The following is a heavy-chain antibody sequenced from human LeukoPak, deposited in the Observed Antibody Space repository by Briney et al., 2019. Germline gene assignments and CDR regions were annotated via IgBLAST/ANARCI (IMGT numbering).Heavy chain of an antibody. CDR2: TYYSGST. Sequence: SETLSLTCTVSGGSISSGGYYWSWIRQHPGKGLEWIGYTYYSGSTPYNPSLKSRVTISVDTSKNQFSLKLSSVTPADTAVYYCARTEVVAATITHFDYWGQGTLVTVSS. CDR3: ARTEVVAATITHFDY. V-gene: IGHV4-31*03. J-gene: IGHJ4*02. D-gene: IGHD2-15*01. CDR1: GGSISSGGYY.